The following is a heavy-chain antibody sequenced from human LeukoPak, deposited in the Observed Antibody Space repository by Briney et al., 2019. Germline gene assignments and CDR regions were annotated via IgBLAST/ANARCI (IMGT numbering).Heavy chain of an antibody. CDR3: ACNYYGSGSYDYFDH. J-gene: IGHJ4*02. V-gene: IGHV3-11*03. Sequence: GGSLRLSCAASRFTFSDYYMSWIRQAPGKGLEWVSYISSSSSYTNYADSVKGRFTISRDNAKNSLYLQMNSLRAEDTAVYYCACNYYGSGSYDYFDHWGQGTLVTVSS. D-gene: IGHD3-10*01. CDR2: ISSSSSYT. CDR1: RFTFSDYY.